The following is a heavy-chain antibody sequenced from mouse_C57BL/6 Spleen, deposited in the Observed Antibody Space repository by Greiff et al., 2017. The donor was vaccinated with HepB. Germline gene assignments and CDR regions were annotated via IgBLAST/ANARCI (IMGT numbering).Heavy chain of an antibody. CDR1: GYTFTSYD. V-gene: IGHV1-85*01. J-gene: IGHJ2*01. Sequence: QVQLKESGPELVKPGASVKLSCKASGYTFTSYDINWVKQRPGQGLEWIGWIYPRDGSTKYNEKFKGKATLTVDTSSSTAYMELHSLTSEDSAVYFCARAGPYYYGSSSYFDYWGQGTTLTVSS. CDR3: ARAGPYYYGSSSYFDY. CDR2: IYPRDGST. D-gene: IGHD1-1*01.